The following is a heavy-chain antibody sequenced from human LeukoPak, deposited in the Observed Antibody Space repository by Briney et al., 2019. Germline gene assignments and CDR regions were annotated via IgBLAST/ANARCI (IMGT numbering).Heavy chain of an antibody. Sequence: GGSLRLSCAASGFRFRNYAMSWIRQAPGKGLEWVSAIIESGGTTYYADSVKGRFTISRDNSNNTLYLQMSSLRDEDTAVYYCAKGEFSSGASMFEYWGEGSLVTVSS. D-gene: IGHD3-10*01. J-gene: IGHJ4*02. CDR2: IIESGGTT. V-gene: IGHV3-23*01. CDR1: GFRFRNYA. CDR3: AKGEFSSGASMFEY.